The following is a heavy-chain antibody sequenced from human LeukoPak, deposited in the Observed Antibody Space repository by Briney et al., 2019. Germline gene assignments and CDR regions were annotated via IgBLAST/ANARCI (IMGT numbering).Heavy chain of an antibody. CDR2: ISASGGST. CDR1: GFTFSSYD. D-gene: IGHD2-2*01. V-gene: IGHV3-23*01. Sequence: PGGSLRLSCAASGFTFSSYDMNWVRQAPGKGLEWVSTISASGGSTYYFVKGRFTISRDNSKNTLYLQMNSLRAEDTAVYYCAKGYCSSTNCKESFFDYWGQGTLVTVSS. CDR3: AKGYCSSTNCKESFFDY. J-gene: IGHJ4*02.